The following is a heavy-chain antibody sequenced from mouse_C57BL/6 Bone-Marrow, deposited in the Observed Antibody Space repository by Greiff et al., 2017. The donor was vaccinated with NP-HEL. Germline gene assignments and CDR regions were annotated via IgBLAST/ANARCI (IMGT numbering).Heavy chain of an antibody. V-gene: IGHV5-12*01. Sequence: EVQVVESGGGLVQPGGSLKLSCAASGFTFSDYYMYWVRQTPEKRLEGVAYISNGGGSTYYPDTVKGRFTLSRDNAKNTLYLQMSRLKSEDTAMYYCARHAVVSMDYWGQGTSVTVSS. CDR3: ARHAVVSMDY. J-gene: IGHJ4*01. CDR1: GFTFSDYY. D-gene: IGHD1-1*01. CDR2: ISNGGGST.